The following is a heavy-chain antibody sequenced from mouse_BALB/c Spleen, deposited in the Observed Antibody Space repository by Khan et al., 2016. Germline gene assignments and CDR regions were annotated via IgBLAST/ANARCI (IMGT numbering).Heavy chain of an antibody. J-gene: IGHJ2*01. CDR1: GYSITSEYA. D-gene: IGHD1-1*01. V-gene: IGHV3-2*02. Sequence: EVQLQESGPGLVKPSQSLSLTCTVTGYSITSEYAWNWIRQFPGNKLEWMGSISYSGVTSYNPSLKSRVSITRDTSENRFFLQLNSVTTEDSATYYWARRLLLRGDYFDDWGQGTTLTVSS. CDR3: ARRLLLRGDYFDD. CDR2: ISYSGVT.